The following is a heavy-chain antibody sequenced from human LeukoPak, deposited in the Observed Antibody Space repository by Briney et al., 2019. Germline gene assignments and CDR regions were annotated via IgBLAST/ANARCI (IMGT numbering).Heavy chain of an antibody. Sequence: GGSLRLSCAASGFTFSSYWMHWVRQAPGKGLVWVSRINSDGSSTSYADSVKGRFTISRDNAKNTLYLQMNSLRAEDTAVFYCARDQGAYGYCSSTSCSDAFDVWGQGTMVTVSS. D-gene: IGHD2-2*03. CDR3: ARDQGAYGYCSSTSCSDAFDV. V-gene: IGHV3-74*01. CDR1: GFTFSSYW. J-gene: IGHJ3*01. CDR2: INSDGSST.